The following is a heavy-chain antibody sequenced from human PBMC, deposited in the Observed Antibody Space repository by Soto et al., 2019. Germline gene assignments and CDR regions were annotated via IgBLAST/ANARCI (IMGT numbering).Heavy chain of an antibody. J-gene: IGHJ5*02. CDR2: IYYSGST. CDR1: GGSISSGGYY. D-gene: IGHD3-10*01. CDR3: ARERAMVRGVTNWFDP. V-gene: IGHV4-31*03. Sequence: PSETLSLTCTVSGGSISSGGYYWSWIRQHPGKGLEWIGYIYYSGSTYYNPSLKSRVTIPVDTSKNQFSLKLSSVTAADTAVYYCARERAMVRGVTNWFDPWGQGTLVTVSS.